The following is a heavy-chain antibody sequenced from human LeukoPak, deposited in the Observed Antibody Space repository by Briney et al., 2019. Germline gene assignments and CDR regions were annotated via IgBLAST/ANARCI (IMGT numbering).Heavy chain of an antibody. CDR3: ARVAARRGGPGGIDY. V-gene: IGHV4-34*01. J-gene: IGHJ4*02. CDR2: INHSGST. D-gene: IGHD6-6*01. Sequence: ASETLSLTCAVYGGPFSGYYWSWIRQPPGKGLEWIGEINHSGSTNYNPSLKSRVTISVDTSKNQFSLKLSSVTAADTAVYYCARVAARRGGPGGIDYWGQGTLVTVSS. CDR1: GGPFSGYY.